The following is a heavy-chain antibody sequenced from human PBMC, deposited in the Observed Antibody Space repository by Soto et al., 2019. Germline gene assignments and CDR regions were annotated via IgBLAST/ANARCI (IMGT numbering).Heavy chain of an antibody. D-gene: IGHD5-12*01. J-gene: IGHJ3*02. V-gene: IGHV3-21*01. Sequence: PGGSLRLSCAASGFTFSSYSMNWVRQAPGKGLEWVSSISSSSSYIYYADSVKGRFTISGDNAKNSLYLQMNSLRAEDTAVYYCARAGGATEDAFDIWGQGTMVTVSS. CDR2: ISSSSSYI. CDR1: GFTFSSYS. CDR3: ARAGGATEDAFDI.